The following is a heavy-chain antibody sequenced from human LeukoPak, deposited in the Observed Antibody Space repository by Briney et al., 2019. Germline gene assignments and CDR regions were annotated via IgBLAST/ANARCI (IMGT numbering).Heavy chain of an antibody. Sequence: SETLSLTCTVSGGSISSYGWSWIRQPAGKGLEWIGRISASGTTRYNPSLKSRVTVSIDTSKNQFSLKLTSVTAADTAVYFCARGLAAAYDYNWFDPWGQGTLVTVSS. V-gene: IGHV4-4*07. J-gene: IGHJ5*02. D-gene: IGHD5-12*01. CDR1: GGSISSYG. CDR3: ARGLAAAYDYNWFDP. CDR2: ISASGTT.